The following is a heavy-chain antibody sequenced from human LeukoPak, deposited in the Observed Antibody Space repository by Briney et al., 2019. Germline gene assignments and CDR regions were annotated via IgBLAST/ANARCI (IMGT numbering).Heavy chain of an antibody. D-gene: IGHD2-2*01. CDR1: GGTFSSYA. CDR3: ARDGHDVVIIPTAPGGHAFDI. V-gene: IGHV1-69*05. J-gene: IGHJ3*02. CDR2: IIPIFGTA. Sequence: GASVKVSCKPSGGTFSSYANSWVRQAPGQGLEWMGRIIPIFGTAIYAQKFQGRVTITTDESTSTAYMELSSLRSEDTAVYYCARDGHDVVIIPTAPGGHAFDIWGQGTMVTVSS.